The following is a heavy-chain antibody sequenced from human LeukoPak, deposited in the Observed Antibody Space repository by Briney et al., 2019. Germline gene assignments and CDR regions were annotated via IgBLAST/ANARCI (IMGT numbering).Heavy chain of an antibody. V-gene: IGHV3-33*01. CDR3: ARDRDRAKFYFDY. CDR2: IWYDGYNK. Sequence: GRSLRLSCTASGFTFSDYGMHWVRQAPGKGLEWVAIIWYDGYNKYYADSVRGRFTISRDNSKNTVYVQMNNLRAEDTAVYYCARDRDRAKFYFDYWGQGTLVTVSS. D-gene: IGHD1-14*01. CDR1: GFTFSDYG. J-gene: IGHJ4*02.